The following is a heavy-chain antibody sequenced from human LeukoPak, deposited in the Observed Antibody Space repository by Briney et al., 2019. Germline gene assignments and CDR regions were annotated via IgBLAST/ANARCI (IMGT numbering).Heavy chain of an antibody. CDR3: AKDPEYYYDSSGYNWFDP. CDR1: GFTFSSYA. D-gene: IGHD3-22*01. V-gene: IGHV3-23*01. CDR2: ISGSGGST. Sequence: GGSLRLSCAASGFTFSSYATSWVRQAPGKGLEWVSAISGSGGSTYYADSVKGRFTISRDNSKNTLYLQMNSLRAEDTAVYYCAKDPEYYYDSSGYNWFDPWGQGTLVTVSS. J-gene: IGHJ5*02.